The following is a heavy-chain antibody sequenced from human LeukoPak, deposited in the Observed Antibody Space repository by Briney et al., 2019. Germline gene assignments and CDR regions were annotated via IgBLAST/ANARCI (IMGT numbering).Heavy chain of an antibody. J-gene: IGHJ4*02. Sequence: SETLSLTCAVYGGSFSGYYWSWIRQPPGKGLEWIGEINHSGSTNYNPSLKSRVTISVDTSKNQFSLKLSSVAAADTAVYYCSKAKEGVDCSGSYLPDYWGQGTLVTVSS. CDR2: INHSGST. V-gene: IGHV4-34*01. CDR1: GGSFSGYY. D-gene: IGHD3-10*02. CDR3: SKAKEGVDCSGSYLPDY.